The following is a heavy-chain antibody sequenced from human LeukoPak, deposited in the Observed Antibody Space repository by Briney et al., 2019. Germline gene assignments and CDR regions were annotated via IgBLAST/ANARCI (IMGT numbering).Heavy chain of an antibody. D-gene: IGHD1-26*01. CDR2: IIPIFGTA. CDR3: ASREDSGSLFDY. V-gene: IGHV1-69*05. CDR1: RGTFSSYA. J-gene: IGHJ4*02. Sequence: SVKVSCKASRGTFSSYAISWMRQAPGQGLEWMGGIIPIFGTANYAQKFQGRVTITTDESTSTAYMELSSLRSEDTAVYYCASREDSGSLFDYWGQGTLVTVSS.